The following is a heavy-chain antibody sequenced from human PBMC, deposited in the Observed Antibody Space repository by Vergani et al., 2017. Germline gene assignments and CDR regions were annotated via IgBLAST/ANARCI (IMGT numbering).Heavy chain of an antibody. D-gene: IGHD2-2*01. CDR2: IIPIFGTA. CDR3: AREGVXIVVVPAARGYFDL. Sequence: QVQLVQSGAEVKKPGSSVKVSCKASGGTFSSYAISWVRQAPGQGLEWMGGIIPIFGTANYAQKFQGRVTITADESTSTAYMELSSLRSEDTAVYYCAREGVXIVVVPAARGYFDLWGRGTLVTVSS. CDR1: GGTFSSYA. J-gene: IGHJ2*01. V-gene: IGHV1-69*01.